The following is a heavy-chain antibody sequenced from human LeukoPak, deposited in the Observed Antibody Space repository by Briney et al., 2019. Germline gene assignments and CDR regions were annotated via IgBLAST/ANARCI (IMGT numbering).Heavy chain of an antibody. Sequence: PSETLSLTCTVSSGSISGSYYWSWIRQPAGKGLEWIGRIYASGSTNYDPSLKSRVTISVDKSNNQFSLMVTSVTAADTAVYYCARGKQNAVDYWGQGLLVIVSS. CDR1: SGSISGSYY. CDR2: IYASGST. V-gene: IGHV4-4*07. CDR3: ARGKQNAVDY. D-gene: IGHD1-1*01. J-gene: IGHJ4*02.